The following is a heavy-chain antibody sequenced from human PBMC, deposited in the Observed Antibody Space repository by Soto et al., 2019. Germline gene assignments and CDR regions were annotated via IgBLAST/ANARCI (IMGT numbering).Heavy chain of an antibody. CDR2: VNHSGEA. CDR1: GGSFRNYY. J-gene: IGHJ5*02. CDR3: TRAERFTSSWFDP. Sequence: PSETLSLTCGVYGGSFRNYYWIWVRQPPGKGLEWIGEVNHSGEATYNPSLQSRITISLDTSNNQFSLKMTSVTAADTAMYFCTRAERFTSSWFDPCGQGNQVTVSS. V-gene: IGHV4-34*01. D-gene: IGHD3-10*01.